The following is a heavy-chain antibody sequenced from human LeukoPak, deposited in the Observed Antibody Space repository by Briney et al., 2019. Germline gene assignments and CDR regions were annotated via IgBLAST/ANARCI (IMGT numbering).Heavy chain of an antibody. CDR1: GFTFSSFW. J-gene: IGHJ3*02. Sequence: GGSLRLSGAASGFTFSSFWMTWVRQAPGKGLEWVANIRQDGSEKYYVDSVEGRFTISRDNAKKSLFLQMNSLRVEDTAVYYCARDMRGDGFDIWGQGTMVTVSS. V-gene: IGHV3-7*04. CDR2: IRQDGSEK. D-gene: IGHD2-2*01. CDR3: ARDMRGDGFDI.